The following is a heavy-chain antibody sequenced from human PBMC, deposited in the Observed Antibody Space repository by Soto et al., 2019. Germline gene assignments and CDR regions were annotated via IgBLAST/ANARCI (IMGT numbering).Heavy chain of an antibody. CDR2: ISWNSGSI. CDR1: GFTFDDYA. J-gene: IGHJ4*02. Sequence: PGGSLRLSCAASGFTFDDYAMHWVRQAPGKGLEWVSGISWNSGSIGYADSVKGRFTISRDNAKNSLYLQMNSLRAEDTALYYCAKAGRWEYYFDYWGQGTLVTV. D-gene: IGHD1-26*01. V-gene: IGHV3-9*01. CDR3: AKAGRWEYYFDY.